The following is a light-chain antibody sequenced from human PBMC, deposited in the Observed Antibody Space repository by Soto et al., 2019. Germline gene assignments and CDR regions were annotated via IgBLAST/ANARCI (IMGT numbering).Light chain of an antibody. V-gene: IGLV2-8*01. CDR1: SSDVGGYNY. Sequence: QSALTQPPSASGSPGQSVTISCTGTSSDVGGYNYVSWYQQHPGKAPKLMIYEVSKRPSGVPDRFSGSKSGNTASLTVSGLQAEDEAEDDCSSYADSNNNARVFGGGTKLTVL. J-gene: IGLJ2*01. CDR3: SSYADSNNNARV. CDR2: EVS.